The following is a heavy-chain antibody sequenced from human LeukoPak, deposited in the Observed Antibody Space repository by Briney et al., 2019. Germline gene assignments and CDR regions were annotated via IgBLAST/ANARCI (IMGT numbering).Heavy chain of an antibody. D-gene: IGHD6-13*01. CDR3: AKFRSSSWYEGFDY. V-gene: IGHV3-23*01. Sequence: GGSLRLSCAVSGFTFSSYAMSWVRQAPGKGLEWVSAISGSGAGTDYADSVKGRFTISRDNSKSTLYLQMNSLRAEDTAVYYCAKFRSSSWYEGFDYWGQGTLVTVSS. CDR1: GFTFSSYA. CDR2: ISGSGAGT. J-gene: IGHJ4*02.